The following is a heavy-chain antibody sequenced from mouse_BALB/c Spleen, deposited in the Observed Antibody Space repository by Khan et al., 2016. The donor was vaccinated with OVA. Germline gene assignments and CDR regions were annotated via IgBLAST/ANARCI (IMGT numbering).Heavy chain of an antibody. J-gene: IGHJ3*01. D-gene: IGHD3-1*01. CDR3: ASVGSSGPAWFTY. CDR2: ISFDGDS. V-gene: IGHV3-6*02. CDR1: GYSITSGYF. Sequence: VQLQQSGPGLVKPSQSLSLTCSVTGYSITSGYFWNWIRQFPGNKLEWMGYISFDGDSNYNPSLKNRISITRDTSKNQFFLKLNSVTSEGTACYFCASVGSSGPAWFTYWGQGTLVTVSA.